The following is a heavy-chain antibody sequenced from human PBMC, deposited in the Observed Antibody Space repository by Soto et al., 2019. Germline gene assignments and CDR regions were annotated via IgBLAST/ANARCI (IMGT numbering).Heavy chain of an antibody. CDR3: ARDGRKELWVEGLNAMDV. Sequence: QIQLVQSGPEVKKPGASVKVSCKASGYTFTTYGISWVRQAPGQGLEWMGWISGYNGQTNYAQKFRGRVTITTDTSTGTAYMEMGSLRSDVTATYYCARDGRKELWVEGLNAMDVWGQGTTVTVSS. CDR1: GYTFTTYG. V-gene: IGHV1-18*01. J-gene: IGHJ6*02. CDR2: ISGYNGQT. D-gene: IGHD5-18*01.